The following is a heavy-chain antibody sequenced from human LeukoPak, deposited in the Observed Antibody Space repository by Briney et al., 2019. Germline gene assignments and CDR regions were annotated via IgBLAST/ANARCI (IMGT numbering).Heavy chain of an antibody. V-gene: IGHV3-21*01. CDR2: ISSSSSYI. Sequence: GGSLRLSCAASGFTFSSYSMNWVRQAPGKGLEWVSSISSSSSYIYYADSVKGRFTISRDNAKNSLYLQMNSLRAEDTAVYYCARDFDGSGSLTMYYMDVWGKGTTVTVSS. J-gene: IGHJ6*03. CDR1: GFTFSSYS. D-gene: IGHD3-10*01. CDR3: ARDFDGSGSLTMYYMDV.